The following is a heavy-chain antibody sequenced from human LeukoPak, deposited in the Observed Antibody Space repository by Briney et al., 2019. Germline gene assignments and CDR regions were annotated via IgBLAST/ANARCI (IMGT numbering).Heavy chain of an antibody. CDR1: GGSMSNIY. D-gene: IGHD3-16*02. Sequence: SETLSLTCTVSGGSMSNIYWSWIRQPPGKGLEWIGYIYYSGNTNYNPSLKSRVTISVDTSKNQFSLKLTSVTAADTAMYYCARERIYDYVWGSYRYPYGTAFDYWGQGTLVTVSS. V-gene: IGHV4-59*01. J-gene: IGHJ4*02. CDR2: IYYSGNT. CDR3: ARERIYDYVWGSYRYPYGTAFDY.